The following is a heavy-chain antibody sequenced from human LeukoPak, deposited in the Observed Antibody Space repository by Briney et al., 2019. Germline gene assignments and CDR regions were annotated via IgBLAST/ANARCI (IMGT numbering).Heavy chain of an antibody. Sequence: SETLSLTCTVSGGSISSYYWSWIRQPPGKGLEWIGYIYYSGSTNYNPSLKSRVTISVDTSKNQFSLKLSSVTAADTAVYYCARGNGSGWYGYYYYYHMDVWGKGTTVTVSS. CDR3: ARGNGSGWYGYYYYYHMDV. CDR1: GGSISSYY. CDR2: IYYSGST. V-gene: IGHV4-59*01. J-gene: IGHJ6*03. D-gene: IGHD6-19*01.